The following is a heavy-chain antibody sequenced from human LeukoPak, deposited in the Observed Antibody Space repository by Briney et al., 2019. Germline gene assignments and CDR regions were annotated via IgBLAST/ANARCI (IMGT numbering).Heavy chain of an antibody. CDR3: ARSHSLPLYYYYYGMDV. Sequence: PGGSLRLSCAASGFTFSSYSMNWVRQAPGKGLEWVSSISSSSSYIYYADSVKGRFTISRDNAKNSLYLQMNSLRAEDTAVYYCARSHSLPLYYYYYGMDVWGQGTTVTVSS. CDR1: GFTFSSYS. D-gene: IGHD3-3*02. CDR2: ISSSSSYI. V-gene: IGHV3-21*01. J-gene: IGHJ6*02.